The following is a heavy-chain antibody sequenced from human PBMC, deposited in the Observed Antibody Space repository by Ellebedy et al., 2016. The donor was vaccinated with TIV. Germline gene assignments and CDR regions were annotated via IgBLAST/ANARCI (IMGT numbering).Heavy chain of an antibody. CDR1: GFSFNRHA. J-gene: IGHJ3*02. D-gene: IGHD3-16*01. CDR3: ARDWARADAFDI. V-gene: IGHV3-30*07. CDR2: IAHDALST. Sequence: GESLKISCAASGFSFNRHAMHWVRQAPGKGLQWVAVIAHDALSTRYADSVKGRFAISRDNAKNSLYLQMNSLRAEDTAVYYCARDWARADAFDIWGQGTMVTVSS.